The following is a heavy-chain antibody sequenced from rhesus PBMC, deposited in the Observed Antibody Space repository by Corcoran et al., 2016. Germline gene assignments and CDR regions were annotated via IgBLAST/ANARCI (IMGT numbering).Heavy chain of an antibody. D-gene: IGHD6-31*01. CDR3: TTEGSGWFHVGDC. CDR1: GSTSRNVW. V-gene: IGHV3-30*01. Sequence: EVQLVESGGGLVQPGGSLRLSCAASGSTSRNVWMNWGRQAPGKGLEWVARIKSKVEGGRADYAASVKGRFTISRDDSKNTLYLQMNSLKTEDTAVYYCTTEGSGWFHVGDCWGQGVLVTVSS. J-gene: IGHJ4*01. CDR2: IKSKVEGGRA.